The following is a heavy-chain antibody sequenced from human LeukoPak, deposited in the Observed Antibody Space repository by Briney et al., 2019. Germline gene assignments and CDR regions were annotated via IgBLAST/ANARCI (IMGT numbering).Heavy chain of an antibody. V-gene: IGHV7-4-1*02. J-gene: IGHJ4*02. CDR3: ASGPSYSGSNEYFDS. D-gene: IGHD1-26*01. CDR1: GYTFSSYT. CDR2: INTNTGNP. Sequence: ASVKVSCKASGYTFSSYTMNWVRQAPGQGLEGRGWINTNTGNPTYAQDYTGRFVFSLDTSVSTTYLQISRLKAEDTAVYYCASGPSYSGSNEYFDSWGQGTLVTVSS.